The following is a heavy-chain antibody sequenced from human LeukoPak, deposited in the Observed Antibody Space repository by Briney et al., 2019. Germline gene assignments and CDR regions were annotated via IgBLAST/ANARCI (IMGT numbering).Heavy chain of an antibody. CDR3: ATDKGYSYGLSFDY. J-gene: IGHJ4*02. CDR1: GYTLTELS. D-gene: IGHD5-18*01. Sequence: ASVKVSCKVSGYTLTELSMHWVRQAPGKGLEWMRGFDPEDGETIYAQKFQGRVTMTEDTSTDTAYMELSSLRSEDTAVYYCATDKGYSYGLSFDYWGQGTLVTVSS. V-gene: IGHV1-24*01. CDR2: FDPEDGET.